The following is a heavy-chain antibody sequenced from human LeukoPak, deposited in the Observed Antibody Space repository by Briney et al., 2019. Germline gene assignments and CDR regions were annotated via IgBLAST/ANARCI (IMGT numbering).Heavy chain of an antibody. CDR3: ARHMSLLWFGELSGWFDP. V-gene: IGHV4-59*08. CDR2: IYYSGST. J-gene: IGHJ5*02. D-gene: IGHD3-10*01. Sequence: SETLSLTCTVSGVSISSYYWSWIRQPPGKGLEWIGYIYYSGSTNYNPSLKSRVTISVDTSKNQFSLKLSSVTAADTAVYYCARHMSLLWFGELSGWFDPWGQGTLVTVSS. CDR1: GVSISSYY.